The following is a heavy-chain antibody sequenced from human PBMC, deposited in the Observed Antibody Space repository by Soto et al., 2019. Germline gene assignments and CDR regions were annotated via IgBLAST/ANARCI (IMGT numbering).Heavy chain of an antibody. Sequence: EPLSLTCAVYGGSFSGYYWSWIRQPPGKGLEWIGEINHSGSTNYNPSLKSRVTISVDTSKNQFSLKLSSVTAADTAVYYCARGQSSSPTSDIDYWGQGTLVTVSS. D-gene: IGHD6-6*01. CDR2: INHSGST. CDR3: ARGQSSSPTSDIDY. CDR1: GGSFSGYY. V-gene: IGHV4-34*01. J-gene: IGHJ4*02.